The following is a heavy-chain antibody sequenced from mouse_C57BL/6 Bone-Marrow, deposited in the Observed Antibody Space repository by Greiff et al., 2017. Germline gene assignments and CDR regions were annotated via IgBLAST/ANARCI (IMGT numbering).Heavy chain of an antibody. Sequence: EVQGVESGGDLVKPGGSLKLSCAASGFTFSSYGMSWVRQTPDKRLEWVATISSGGSYTYYPDSVKGRFTISRDNAKNTLYLQMSSLKSEDTAMYYGARQGYDYLDYWGQGTTLTVSS. V-gene: IGHV5-6*01. CDR1: GFTFSSYG. D-gene: IGHD2-3*01. CDR3: ARQGYDYLDY. J-gene: IGHJ2*01. CDR2: ISSGGSYT.